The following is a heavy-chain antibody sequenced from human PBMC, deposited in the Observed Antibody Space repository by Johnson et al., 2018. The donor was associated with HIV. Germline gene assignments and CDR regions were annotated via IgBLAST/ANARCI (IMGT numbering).Heavy chain of an antibody. V-gene: IGHV3-30*04. CDR3: AKDNGKYYYGSGSLDAFDI. D-gene: IGHD3-10*01. CDR1: GFTFSTYA. CDR2: ISYAGSYN. Sequence: QVLLVESGGGVVQPGRSLRLSCAASGFTFSTYALHWVRQAPGKGLEWVAVISYAGSYNYYADSVTGRLPISRDNSKNSLYLQMNSLRTEDTALYFCAKDNGKYYYGSGSLDAFDIWGQGTMVTVSS. J-gene: IGHJ3*02.